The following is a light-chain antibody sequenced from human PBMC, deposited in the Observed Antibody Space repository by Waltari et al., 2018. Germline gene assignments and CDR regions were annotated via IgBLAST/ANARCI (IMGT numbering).Light chain of an antibody. CDR2: DAS. Sequence: IQMTQSPSSLSAYVGDRVTITCQASQDISNYLNWYQHKPGKAPKLLIYDASNLQPGVPSRFSGSGSGTDYTFTITSLQPEDVATYYCQQYDNPLFTFGPGTKVDIK. V-gene: IGKV1-33*01. CDR3: QQYDNPLFT. J-gene: IGKJ3*01. CDR1: QDISNY.